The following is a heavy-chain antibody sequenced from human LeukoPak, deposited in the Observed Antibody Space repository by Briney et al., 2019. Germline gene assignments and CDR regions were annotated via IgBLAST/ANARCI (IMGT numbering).Heavy chain of an antibody. Sequence: ASVKVFCKASGYTFIGYYMHWVRQAPGQGLEWMGWINPDSGGTNYAQKFQGRVTMTKDTSITTAYMEVSRLTSDDTAVYYCARGGDYDTINWFDPWGQGTLVTVSS. V-gene: IGHV1-2*02. CDR2: INPDSGGT. CDR1: GYTFIGYY. D-gene: IGHD3-9*01. CDR3: ARGGDYDTINWFDP. J-gene: IGHJ5*02.